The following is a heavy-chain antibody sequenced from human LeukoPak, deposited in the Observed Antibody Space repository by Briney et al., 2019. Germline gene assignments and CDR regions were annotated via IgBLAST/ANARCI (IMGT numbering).Heavy chain of an antibody. V-gene: IGHV4-59*08. D-gene: IGHD3-9*01. CDR1: GGSFSGYY. CDR2: IYYSGST. J-gene: IGHJ4*02. CDR3: ARLNYDILTGYYRYFDY. Sequence: PSETLSLTCAVYGGSFSGYYWSWIRQPPGKGLEWIGYIYYSGSTNYNPSLKSRVTISVDTSKNQFSLKLSSVTAADTAVYYCARLNYDILTGYYRYFDYWGQGTLVTVSS.